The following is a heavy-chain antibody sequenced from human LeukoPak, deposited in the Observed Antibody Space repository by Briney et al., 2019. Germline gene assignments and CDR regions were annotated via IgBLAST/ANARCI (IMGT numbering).Heavy chain of an antibody. V-gene: IGHV3-23*01. J-gene: IGHJ4*02. CDR3: AKDEDYDFWSGYEN. Sequence: PGGSLRLSCAASGFTFSSYAMSWVRQAPGKGLEWVSAISGSGGSTYYADSVKGRFTISRDNSKNTLYLQMSSLRAEDTAVYYCAKDEDYDFWSGYENWGQGTLVTVSS. CDR2: ISGSGGST. D-gene: IGHD3-3*01. CDR1: GFTFSSYA.